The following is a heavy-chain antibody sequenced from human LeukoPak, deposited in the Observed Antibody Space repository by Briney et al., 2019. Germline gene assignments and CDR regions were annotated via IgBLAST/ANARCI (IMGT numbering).Heavy chain of an antibody. J-gene: IGHJ3*02. V-gene: IGHV1-69*13. CDR3: ARSGTAAAGTSFDI. CDR2: IIPIFGTA. D-gene: IGHD6-13*01. CDR1: GGTFSSYA. Sequence: SVKVSCKASGGTFSSYAISWVRQAPGQGLEWMGGIIPIFGTANYAQKFQGRVTITADESTSTAYMELSSLRSEDTVVYYCARSGTAAAGTSFDIWGQGTMVTVSS.